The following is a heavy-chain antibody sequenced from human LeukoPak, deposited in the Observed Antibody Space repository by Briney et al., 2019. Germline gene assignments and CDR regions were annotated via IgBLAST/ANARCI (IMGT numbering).Heavy chain of an antibody. V-gene: IGHV3-30*18. CDR3: AKDRSSSWYEGPFNGMDV. J-gene: IGHJ6*02. D-gene: IGHD6-13*01. CDR1: GFTFSSYG. Sequence: GGSLRLSCAASGFTFSSYGMHWVRQASGKGLEWVAVISYDGSNKYYADSVKGRFTISRDNSKNTLYLQMNSLRAEDTAVYYCAKDRSSSWYEGPFNGMDVWGQGTTVTVSS. CDR2: ISYDGSNK.